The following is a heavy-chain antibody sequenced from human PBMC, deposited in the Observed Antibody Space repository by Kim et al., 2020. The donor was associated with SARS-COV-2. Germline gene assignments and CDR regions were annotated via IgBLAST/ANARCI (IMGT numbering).Heavy chain of an antibody. CDR3: ARGGKGAFDT. V-gene: IGHV4-59*09. J-gene: IGHJ3*02. CDR2: T. Sequence: TNANPSLKSRVTISMDTSKNQFSLRLSSVTAADTALYYCARGGKGAFDTWGRGTMVTVSS.